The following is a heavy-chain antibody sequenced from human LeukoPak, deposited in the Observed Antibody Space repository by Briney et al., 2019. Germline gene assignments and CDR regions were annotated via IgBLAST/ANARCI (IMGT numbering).Heavy chain of an antibody. V-gene: IGHV4-4*07. J-gene: IGHJ6*03. D-gene: IGHD3-3*01. CDR1: GGSISSYY. Sequence: SETLSLTCTVSGGSISSYYWSWIRQPAGKGLEWIGRIYTSGSTNYNPSLKSRVTISVDTSKNQFSLKLSSVTAADTAVYCCARGMTYYDFWSGYHTDYYYYYMDVWGKGTTVTVSS. CDR2: IYTSGST. CDR3: ARGMTYYDFWSGYHTDYYYYYMDV.